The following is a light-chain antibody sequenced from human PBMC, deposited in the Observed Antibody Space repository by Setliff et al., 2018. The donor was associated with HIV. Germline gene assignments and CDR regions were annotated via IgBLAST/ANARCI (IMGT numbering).Light chain of an antibody. J-gene: IGLJ2*01. CDR2: DVN. CDR1: STDVGGYDY. CDR3: SSYTSSGSV. Sequence: SALTQPASVSGSPGQSITISCTGTSTDVGGYDYVSWYQHHTGKAPKLIIYDVNNRPSGVSDRFSGSKSGNTASLTISGLQADDEAHYYCSSYTSSGSVFGGGTKVTVL. V-gene: IGLV2-14*01.